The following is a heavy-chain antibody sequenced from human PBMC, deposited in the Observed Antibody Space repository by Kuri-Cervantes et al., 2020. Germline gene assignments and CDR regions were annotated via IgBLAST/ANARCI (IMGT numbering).Heavy chain of an antibody. Sequence: SETLSLTCTVSGGSISSSSYYWGWIRQPPGKGLEWIGSIYYSGSTYYNPSLKSRVTISVDTSKNQFSLKLSSVTAADTAVYYCAKVPHIMSVPFYYDSSVPFDYWGQGTLVTVSS. CDR2: IYYSGST. J-gene: IGHJ4*02. CDR1: GGSISSSSYY. D-gene: IGHD3-22*01. V-gene: IGHV4-39*01. CDR3: AKVPHIMSVPFYYDSSVPFDY.